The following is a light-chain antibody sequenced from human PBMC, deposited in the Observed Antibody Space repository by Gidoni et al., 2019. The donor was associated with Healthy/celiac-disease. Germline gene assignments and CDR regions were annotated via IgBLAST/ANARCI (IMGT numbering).Light chain of an antibody. CDR1: QSVLYSSNNKNY. CDR2: WTS. CDR3: QQYYSSPLT. J-gene: IGKJ4*01. Sequence: DIVITQSPDPLAVSLGARATTNCKSSQSVLYSSNNKNYLAWYQQKPGQAPKLLIYWTSTRESGVPDRFSGSGSGTDFTLTISSLQAEDVAVYYCQQYYSSPLTFGGGTKVEIK. V-gene: IGKV4-1*01.